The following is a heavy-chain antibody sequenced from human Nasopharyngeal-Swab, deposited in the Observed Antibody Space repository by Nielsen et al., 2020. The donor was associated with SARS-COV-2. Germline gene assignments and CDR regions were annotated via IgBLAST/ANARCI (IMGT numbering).Heavy chain of an antibody. D-gene: IGHD3/OR15-3a*01. Sequence: WIRQPPGKALEWLALIDWDDDKYYSTSLKTRLTISKDTSKNQVVLTMTNMDPVDTATYYCARIPPLDYYFDYWGQGTLVTSPQ. J-gene: IGHJ4*02. CDR2: IDWDDDK. V-gene: IGHV2-70*01. CDR3: ARIPPLDYYFDY.